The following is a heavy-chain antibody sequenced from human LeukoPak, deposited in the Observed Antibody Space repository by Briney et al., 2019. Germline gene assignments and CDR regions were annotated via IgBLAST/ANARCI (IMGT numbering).Heavy chain of an antibody. CDR3: AKGGPYGGTSQGGFDY. V-gene: IGHV3-23*01. Sequence: GGSLRLSCAASGFTVSSNYMTWVRQAPGRGLEWVSGISYSGTTTYYANSVKGRFTISRDNSQNTLYLQMNNVRAEDTAVYYCAKGGPYGGTSQGGFDYWGQGTLVSVSS. CDR1: GFTVSSNY. CDR2: ISYSGTTT. J-gene: IGHJ4*02. D-gene: IGHD4-23*01.